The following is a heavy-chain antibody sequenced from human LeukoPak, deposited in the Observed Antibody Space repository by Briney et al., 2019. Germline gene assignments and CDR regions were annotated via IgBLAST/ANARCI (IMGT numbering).Heavy chain of an antibody. CDR1: GASISSYF. Sequence: SETLSLTCSVSGASISSYFWSWIRQPPGKGLEWIGYVYYTGSTNYNPSLKSRVIISLDTSKNQFSLNLNSVTAADTAVYYCAKAPSYSGRYYADSWGQGTLVTVSS. D-gene: IGHD1-26*01. CDR2: VYYTGST. CDR3: AKAPSYSGRYYADS. J-gene: IGHJ4*02. V-gene: IGHV4-59*01.